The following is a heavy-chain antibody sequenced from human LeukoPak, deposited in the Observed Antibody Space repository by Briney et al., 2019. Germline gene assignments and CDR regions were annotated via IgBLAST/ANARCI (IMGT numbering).Heavy chain of an antibody. J-gene: IGHJ4*02. CDR2: SNSDGSST. CDR3: AKEEAFSSSWTDY. Sequence: PGGSLRLSCAASGFTFSSYWMHWVRQAPGKGLVWVSRSNSDGSSTNYADSVKGRFTISRDNAKNTLYLQMNSLRAEGTAVYYCAKEEAFSSSWTDYWGQGTLVTVSS. D-gene: IGHD6-13*01. V-gene: IGHV3-74*01. CDR1: GFTFSSYW.